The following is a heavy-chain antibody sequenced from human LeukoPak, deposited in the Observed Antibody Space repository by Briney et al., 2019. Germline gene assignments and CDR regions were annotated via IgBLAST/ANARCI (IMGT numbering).Heavy chain of an antibody. V-gene: IGHV3-7*01. D-gene: IGHD2-15*01. CDR2: IKQDGSEK. Sequence: GGSLRLSCAASGFTFSSYLMSWVRQAPGKGLEWVANIKQDGSEKNYVDSVKGRFTISRDNAKNSLYLQMNSLRAEDTAVYYCARDGPGFWSGGRCYYYNMDVWGKGTPVTVSS. CDR3: ARDGPGFWSGGRCYYYNMDV. J-gene: IGHJ6*03. CDR1: GFTFSSYL.